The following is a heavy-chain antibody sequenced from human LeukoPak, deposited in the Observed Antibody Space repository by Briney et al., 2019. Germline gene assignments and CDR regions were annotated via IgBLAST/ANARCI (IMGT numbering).Heavy chain of an antibody. CDR3: ARGYGDFLSYYYYGMDV. Sequence: ASVKVSCKASGYTFTSYDTNWVRQATGQALEWMGLMNPNSGNTGYAQKFQGRVTMTRNTSISTAYMELSSLRSEDTAVYYCARGYGDFLSYYYYGMDVWGQGTTVTVSS. V-gene: IGHV1-8*01. D-gene: IGHD4-17*01. CDR2: MNPNSGNT. CDR1: GYTFTSYD. J-gene: IGHJ6*02.